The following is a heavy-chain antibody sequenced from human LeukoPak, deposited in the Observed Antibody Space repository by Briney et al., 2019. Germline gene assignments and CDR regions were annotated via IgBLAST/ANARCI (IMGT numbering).Heavy chain of an antibody. V-gene: IGHV4-59*01. CDR3: ARVKWDSSGWYSLDY. D-gene: IGHD6-19*01. J-gene: IGHJ4*02. Sequence: SETLSLTCTVSGGSISSYYWSWIRQPSGKGLEWIGYIYYSGSTNYNPSLKSRVTISVDTSKNQFSPKLSSVTAADTAVYYCARVKWDSSGWYSLDYWGQGTLVTVSS. CDR2: IYYSGST. CDR1: GGSISSYY.